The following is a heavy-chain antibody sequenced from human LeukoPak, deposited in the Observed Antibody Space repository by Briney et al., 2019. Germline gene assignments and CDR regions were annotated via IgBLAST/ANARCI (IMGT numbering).Heavy chain of an antibody. J-gene: IGHJ4*02. CDR1: GYTFTSYN. V-gene: IGHV1-46*01. CDR3: ATEYSSSYRFDY. D-gene: IGHD6-6*01. CDR2: INPSGGST. Sequence: ASVKVSCKASGYTFTSYNMLWVRQAPGQGLEWMGIINPSGGSTSYAQKFQGRVTMTRDTSTSTVYMELSSLRSEDTAVYYCATEYSSSYRFDYWGQGTLVTVSS.